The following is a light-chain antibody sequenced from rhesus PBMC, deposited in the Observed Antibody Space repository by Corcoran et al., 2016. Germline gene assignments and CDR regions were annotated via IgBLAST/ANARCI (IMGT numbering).Light chain of an antibody. J-gene: IGKJ1*01. CDR3: QQYSSRPRT. V-gene: IGKV1-22*01. Sequence: DIQMTQSPSSLSASVGDTVTITCRASQGIISWLAWYPPKPGKAPKLLIYKASHLQSGVPLRFSGSGSGTDFPFTISSLQSEDFATYYCQQYSSRPRTFGQGTKVEIK. CDR1: QGIISW. CDR2: KAS.